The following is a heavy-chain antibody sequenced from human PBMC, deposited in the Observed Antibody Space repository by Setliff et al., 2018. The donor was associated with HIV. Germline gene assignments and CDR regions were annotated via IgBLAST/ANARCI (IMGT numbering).Heavy chain of an antibody. CDR3: VKGGVYSSRWFGDYFDF. V-gene: IGHV3-7*03. CDR2: ISPDGNRN. Sequence: PGGSLRLSCTASGFTFGDYAVSWVRQAPGKGLEWVASISPDGNRNYCVGSVKGRFTASRDNAKSSLYLQMNSLRVEDMAVYYCVKGGVYSSRWFGDYFDFWGQGALVTVSS. J-gene: IGHJ4*02. CDR1: GFTFGDYA. D-gene: IGHD6-13*01.